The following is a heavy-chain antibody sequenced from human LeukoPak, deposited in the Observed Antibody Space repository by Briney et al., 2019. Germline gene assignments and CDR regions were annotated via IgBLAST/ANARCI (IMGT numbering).Heavy chain of an antibody. Sequence: ASVTVSCKASGGTFSSYAISWVRQAPGQGLEWMGGIIPIFGTANYAQKFQGRVTITADESTSTAYMELSSLRSEDTAVYYCARDRGSSGYRAWYFDLWGRGTLVTVSS. CDR3: ARDRGSSGYRAWYFDL. V-gene: IGHV1-69*01. CDR2: IIPIFGTA. CDR1: GGTFSSYA. J-gene: IGHJ2*01. D-gene: IGHD3-22*01.